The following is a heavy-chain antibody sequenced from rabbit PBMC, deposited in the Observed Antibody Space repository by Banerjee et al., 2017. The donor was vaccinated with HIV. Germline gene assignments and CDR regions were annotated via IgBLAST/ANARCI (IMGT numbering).Heavy chain of an antibody. D-gene: IGHD4-1*01. CDR2: IVTGSSGST. CDR3: ARDDNGWGYFNL. J-gene: IGHJ4*01. CDR1: GIDFSSSYW. V-gene: IGHV1S40*01. Sequence: QSLEESGGDLVKPGASLTLTCTASGIDFSSSYWICWVRQAPGKGLEWIACIVTGSSGSTYYASWAKGRFTISKTSSTTVTLQMTSLTAADTATYFCARDDNGWGYFNLWGPGTLVTVS.